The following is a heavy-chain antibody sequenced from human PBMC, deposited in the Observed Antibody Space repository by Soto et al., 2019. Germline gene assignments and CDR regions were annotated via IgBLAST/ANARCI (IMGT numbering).Heavy chain of an antibody. V-gene: IGHV3-48*03. CDR2: ISSSGSTI. J-gene: IGHJ4*02. Sequence: EVQLVESGGGLVQPGGSLRLSCAASGFTFSSYEMNWVRQAPGKGLELVSYISSSGSTIYYADSVKGRFTSSRDNAKNSLYRQMNSLRAEDTAVYYCARDARPGAAAAPPDYWGQGALVTVSS. CDR3: ARDARPGAAAAPPDY. D-gene: IGHD6-13*01. CDR1: GFTFSSYE.